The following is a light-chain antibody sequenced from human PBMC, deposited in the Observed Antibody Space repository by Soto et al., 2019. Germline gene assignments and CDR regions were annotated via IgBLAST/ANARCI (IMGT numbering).Light chain of an antibody. V-gene: IGKV1-27*01. CDR1: QGLTSW. J-gene: IGKJ4*01. CDR2: AAS. Sequence: DIRMTQSPSTLSSSVGDIFTITCGASQGLTSWLAWYQQKPGKVPKLLIYAASTLQSGVPSRFSGSGSGTDFTLTISSLQPEDVATYYCQKYNSAPLTFGGGTKVDIK. CDR3: QKYNSAPLT.